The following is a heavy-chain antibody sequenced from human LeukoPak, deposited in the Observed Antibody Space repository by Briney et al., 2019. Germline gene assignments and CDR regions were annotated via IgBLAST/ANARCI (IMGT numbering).Heavy chain of an antibody. Sequence: ASVEVSCKASGDTFSRYAISWVRQAPGQGLEWMGGIIPIFGTANYAQKFQGRVTITTDESTNTAYMELSSLRSEDTAVYYCARTHHRTYCGGDCYKYNWFDPWGQGTLVTVSS. D-gene: IGHD2-21*02. CDR1: GDTFSRYA. J-gene: IGHJ5*02. CDR2: IIPIFGTA. V-gene: IGHV1-69*05. CDR3: ARTHHRTYCGGDCYKYNWFDP.